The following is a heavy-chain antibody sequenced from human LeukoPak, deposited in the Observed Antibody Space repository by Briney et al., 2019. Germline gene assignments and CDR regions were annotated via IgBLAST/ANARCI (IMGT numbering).Heavy chain of an antibody. J-gene: IGHJ5*02. CDR2: IYHSGST. CDR3: ARGFGEYYYDSSGYYYDWFDP. CDR1: GGSISSGGYS. Sequence: SETLSLTCAVSGGSISSGGYSWSWIRQPPGKGLEWIGYIYHSGSTYYNPSLKSRVTISVDRSKNQFSLKLSSVTAADTAVYYCARGFGEYYYDSSGYYYDWFDPWGQGTLVTVSS. V-gene: IGHV4-30-2*01. D-gene: IGHD3-22*01.